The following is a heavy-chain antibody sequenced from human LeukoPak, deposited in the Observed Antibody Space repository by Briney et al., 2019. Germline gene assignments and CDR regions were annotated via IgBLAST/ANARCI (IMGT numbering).Heavy chain of an antibody. CDR3: ARGEHLVRIFDY. J-gene: IGHJ4*02. Sequence: ASVKVSCKASGYTFTKYYVHWVRQAPGQGLEWMGWISAYNGNTNYAQKLQGRVTMTTDTSTSTAYMELRSLRSDDTAVYYCARGEHLVRIFDYWGQGTLVTVSS. CDR2: ISAYNGNT. V-gene: IGHV1-18*04. D-gene: IGHD6-13*01. CDR1: GYTFTKYY.